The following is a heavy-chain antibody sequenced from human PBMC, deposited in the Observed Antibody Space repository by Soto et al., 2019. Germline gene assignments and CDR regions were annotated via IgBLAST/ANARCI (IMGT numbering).Heavy chain of an antibody. CDR3: ARGRVTMVRGVLHYYYGMDV. Sequence: SETLSLTCAVYGGSFSGYYWSWIRQPPGKGLEWIGEINHSGSTNYNPSLKSRVTISVDTSKNQFSLKLSSVTAADTAVYYCARGRVTMVRGVLHYYYGMDVWGQGTTVTVSS. CDR2: INHSGST. V-gene: IGHV4-34*01. CDR1: GGSFSGYY. J-gene: IGHJ6*02. D-gene: IGHD3-10*01.